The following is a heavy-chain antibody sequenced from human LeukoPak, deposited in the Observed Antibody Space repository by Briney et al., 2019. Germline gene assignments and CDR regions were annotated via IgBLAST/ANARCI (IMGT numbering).Heavy chain of an antibody. V-gene: IGHV4-34*01. D-gene: IGHD1-26*01. CDR3: ASLRERSYYARGFDY. Sequence: SETLSLTCAVYGGSSSGYYWSWIRQPPGKGLEWIGEINHSGSTNYNPSLKSRVTISVDTSKNQFSLKLSSVTAADTAVYYCASLRERSYYARGFDYWGQGTLVTVSS. CDR2: INHSGST. CDR1: GGSSSGYY. J-gene: IGHJ4*02.